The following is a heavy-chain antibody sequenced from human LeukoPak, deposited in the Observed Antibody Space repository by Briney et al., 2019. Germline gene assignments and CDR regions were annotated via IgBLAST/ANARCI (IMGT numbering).Heavy chain of an antibody. V-gene: IGHV4-34*01. Sequence: SETLSLTCAVYGGSFSGYYWSWIRQPPGKGLEWIGEINHSGSTNYNPSLKSRVTISVDTSKNQFSLKLSSVTAADTAVYYCAREVSGSLGMDVWGKGTTVTISS. CDR2: INHSGST. J-gene: IGHJ6*03. D-gene: IGHD6-6*01. CDR1: GGSFSGYY. CDR3: AREVSGSLGMDV.